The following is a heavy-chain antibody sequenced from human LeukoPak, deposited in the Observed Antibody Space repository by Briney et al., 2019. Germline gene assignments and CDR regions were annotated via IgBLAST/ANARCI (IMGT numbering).Heavy chain of an antibody. CDR1: GFTFSSYW. J-gene: IGHJ4*02. V-gene: IGHV3-7*01. CDR3: ARGAPGSQITIFGVVIMTQDY. Sequence: GGSLRLSCAASGFTFSSYWMSWVRQPPGKGLEWVANIKQDGNEKYYVDSVKGRFTISRDNARNSLYLQMNSLRAEDTAVYYCARGAPGSQITIFGVVIMTQDYWGQGTLVTVSS. CDR2: IKQDGNEK. D-gene: IGHD3-3*01.